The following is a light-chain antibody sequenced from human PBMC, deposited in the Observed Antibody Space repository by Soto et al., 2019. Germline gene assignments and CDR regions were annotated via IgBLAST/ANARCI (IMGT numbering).Light chain of an antibody. CDR1: QSVSSSY. J-gene: IGKJ2*01. CDR3: QQYGSSGYT. CDR2: GAS. Sequence: EIALTQSPGTLSLSPGERATLSCRASQSVSSSYLAWYQQKPGQAPRLLIYGASSRATGIPDRFSGSGSGTDFTLTINRLEPEDFAVYYCQQYGSSGYTFGQGTKLEIK. V-gene: IGKV3-20*01.